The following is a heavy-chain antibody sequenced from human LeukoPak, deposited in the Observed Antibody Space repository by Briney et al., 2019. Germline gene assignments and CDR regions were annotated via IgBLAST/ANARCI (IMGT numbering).Heavy chain of an antibody. Sequence: PGGSLRLSCIASGFTFSSSAMSWVRQAPGKGLEWVSDINGSGGRTYYADSVKGRFTISRDNSKNTVSLHMNSLRAEDTALYYCARDLDWGAFDAWGQGTLVTVSS. CDR1: GFTFSSSA. J-gene: IGHJ5*02. CDR3: ARDLDWGAFDA. V-gene: IGHV3-23*01. D-gene: IGHD3-9*01. CDR2: INGSGGRT.